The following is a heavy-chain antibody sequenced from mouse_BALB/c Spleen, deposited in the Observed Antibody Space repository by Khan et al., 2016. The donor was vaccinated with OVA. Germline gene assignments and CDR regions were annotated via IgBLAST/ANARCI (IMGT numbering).Heavy chain of an antibody. CDR3: ARSTYYDGSY. CDR2: IDPANGYT. CDR1: GFNIKDTY. D-gene: IGHD1-1*01. J-gene: IGHJ3*01. V-gene: IGHV14-3*02. Sequence: EVQLQQSGAELVKPGASVKLSCTTSGFNIKDTYIHWVKQRPEQGLEWIGRIDPANGYTKFDPKFQGKATITTDTSSNTAYLTLSSLTSEDTAVYYCARSTYYDGSYWGQGTLVTVSS.